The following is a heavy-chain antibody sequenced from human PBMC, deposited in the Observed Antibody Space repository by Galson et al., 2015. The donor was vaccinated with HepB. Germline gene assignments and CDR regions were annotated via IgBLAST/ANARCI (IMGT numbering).Heavy chain of an antibody. CDR1: GYTFTAYY. D-gene: IGHD3-3*01. CDR3: ERGDYDFSFMDV. J-gene: IGHJ6*03. Sequence: SVKVSCKASGYTFTAYYLHWVRQAPGQGLEWMGRINPNSGGTNFAQKFQGRITMTRDTFISTVYMELSRLRSDDTALYYCERGDYDFSFMDVWGIGTAITVSS. V-gene: IGHV1-2*06. CDR2: INPNSGGT.